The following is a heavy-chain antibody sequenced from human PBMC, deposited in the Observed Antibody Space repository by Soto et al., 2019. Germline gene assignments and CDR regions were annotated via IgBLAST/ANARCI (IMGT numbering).Heavy chain of an antibody. CDR2: IYNDGTYS. CDR1: GFIFKMYW. CDR3: TRGPRPISTGTGAY. Sequence: GGSLRLSCAASGFIFKMYWMHWVRQSPGKGLVWISRIYNDGTYSDYADSVRGRFTISRDNVNDTLYLQMNNLRAEDSGVYYCTRGPRPISTGTGAYWGQGTQVTVSS. D-gene: IGHD3-10*01. J-gene: IGHJ4*02. V-gene: IGHV3-74*01.